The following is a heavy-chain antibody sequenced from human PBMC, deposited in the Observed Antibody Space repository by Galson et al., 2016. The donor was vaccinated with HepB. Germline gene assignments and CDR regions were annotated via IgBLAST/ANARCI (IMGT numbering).Heavy chain of an antibody. CDR1: NASISSYY. V-gene: IGHV4-59*01. Sequence: ETLSLTCTVSNASISSYYWSWVRQPPGKGLEWIGYIYYSGSTNYNSSLKSRVTISIDTSKKQFSLNLSSVTASDTAVYYFARLKGLLLPQYYYYYGMDVWGQGSTVTVSS. J-gene: IGHJ6*02. CDR3: ARLKGLLLPQYYYYYGMDV. CDR2: IYYSGST. D-gene: IGHD2/OR15-2a*01.